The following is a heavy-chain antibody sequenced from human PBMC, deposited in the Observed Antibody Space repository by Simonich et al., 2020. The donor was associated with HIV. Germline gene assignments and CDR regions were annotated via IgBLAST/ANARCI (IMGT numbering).Heavy chain of an antibody. CDR1: GGSFSGYY. J-gene: IGHJ4*02. CDR3: ARRDRELILYFDY. CDR2: INHSGNT. Sequence: QVQLQQWGAGLLKPSETLSLTCAVYGGSFSGYYWSWIRQPPGKGLGWIGEINHSGNTNYQSSLNSRATISVDKSKNQFSLKLSSVTAADTAIYYCARRDRELILYFDYWGQGNLVTVSS. V-gene: IGHV4-34*01. D-gene: IGHD3-3*01.